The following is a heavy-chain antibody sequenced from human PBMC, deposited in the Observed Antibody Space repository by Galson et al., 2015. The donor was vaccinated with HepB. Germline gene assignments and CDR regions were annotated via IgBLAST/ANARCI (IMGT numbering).Heavy chain of an antibody. J-gene: IGHJ4*02. CDR3: ARESGSYYGPYYFDY. V-gene: IGHV4-59*01. D-gene: IGHD1-26*01. Sequence: SETLSLTCTVSGGSISSYYWSWIRQPPGKGLEWIGYIYYSGSTNYNPSLKSRVTISVDTSKNQFSLKLSSVTAADTAVYYCARESGSYYGPYYFDYWGQGTLVTVSS. CDR2: IYYSGST. CDR1: GGSISSYY.